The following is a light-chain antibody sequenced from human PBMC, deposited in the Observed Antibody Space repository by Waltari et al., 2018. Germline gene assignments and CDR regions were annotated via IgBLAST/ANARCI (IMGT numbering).Light chain of an antibody. CDR1: TRDIGAYNF. J-gene: IGLJ1*01. Sequence: QSALTQPPSASGSPGQSVTISCTGTTRDIGAYNFFSWYQKHPGKAPKLLIFEVSKRPSGVPDRFSGSKAGITASLTVSGLQAEDEADYYCSSYAGSDNLRVFGTGTTVTVL. CDR3: SSYAGSDNLRV. CDR2: EVS. V-gene: IGLV2-8*01.